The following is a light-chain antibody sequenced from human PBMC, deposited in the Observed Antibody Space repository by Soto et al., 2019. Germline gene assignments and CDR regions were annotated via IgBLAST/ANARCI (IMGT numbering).Light chain of an antibody. Sequence: IQITQKPSTLSGAGGDRVTITCRASQTISSWLAWYQQKPGKAPKLLIYKASTLQTGVPSRFSGSGSGTEFTLTISSLQPDDFATYYCQQYNSFFGQGTRLENK. J-gene: IGKJ5*01. CDR3: QQYNSF. V-gene: IGKV1-5*03. CDR2: KAS. CDR1: QTISSW.